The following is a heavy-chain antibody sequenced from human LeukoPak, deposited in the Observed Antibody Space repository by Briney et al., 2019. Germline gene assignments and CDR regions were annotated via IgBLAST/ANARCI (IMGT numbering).Heavy chain of an antibody. CDR2: IYYSGST. Sequence: SETLSLTCTVSGVSISSYYWSWIRQPPGKGLEWIGYIYYSGSTNYNPSLKSRVTISVDTSKNQFSLKLSSVTAADTAVYYCAREVSALFDPWGQGTLVTVSS. V-gene: IGHV4-59*12. CDR3: AREVSALFDP. J-gene: IGHJ5*02. CDR1: GVSISSYY.